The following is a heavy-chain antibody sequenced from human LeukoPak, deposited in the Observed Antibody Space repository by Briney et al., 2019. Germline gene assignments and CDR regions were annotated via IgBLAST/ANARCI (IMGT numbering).Heavy chain of an antibody. CDR3: ARDLRIAAPYYFDY. Sequence: ASVKVSCTASGGTFSSYAISWVRQAPGQGLEWMGGIIPISGTANYAQKFQGRVTITADESTSTAYMELSSLRSEDTAVYYCARDLRIAAPYYFDYWGQGTLVTVSS. J-gene: IGHJ4*02. CDR2: IIPISGTA. CDR1: GGTFSSYA. V-gene: IGHV1-69*13. D-gene: IGHD6-6*01.